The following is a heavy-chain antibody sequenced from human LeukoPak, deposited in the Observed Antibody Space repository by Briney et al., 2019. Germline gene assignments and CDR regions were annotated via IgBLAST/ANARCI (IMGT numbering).Heavy chain of an antibody. CDR2: INTNTGNP. CDR3: ARSEYYYDSSGDGAYYYYGMDV. D-gene: IGHD3-22*01. CDR1: GYTFTNYA. V-gene: IGHV7-4-1*02. Sequence: ASVNVSCKASGYTFTNYAMNWVRQAPGQGLEWMGWINTNTGNPTYAQGFTGRFVFSLDTSVSTAYLQISSLKAEDTAVYYCARSEYYYDSSGDGAYYYYGMDVWGQGTTVTVSS. J-gene: IGHJ6*02.